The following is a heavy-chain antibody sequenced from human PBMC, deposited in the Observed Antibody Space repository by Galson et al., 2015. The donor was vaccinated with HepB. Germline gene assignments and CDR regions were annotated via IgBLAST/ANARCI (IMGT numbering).Heavy chain of an antibody. CDR2: INPNSGGT. CDR3: ARAPIVVVPAAIPFDY. CDR1: GGSFSNYG. V-gene: IGHV1-2*04. J-gene: IGHJ4*02. Sequence: SVKVSCKASGGSFSNYGISWVRQAPGRGLEWMGWINPNSGGTNYAQKFQGWVTMTRDTSISTAYMELSRLRSDDTAVYYCARAPIVVVPAAIPFDYWGQGTLVTVSS. D-gene: IGHD2-2*01.